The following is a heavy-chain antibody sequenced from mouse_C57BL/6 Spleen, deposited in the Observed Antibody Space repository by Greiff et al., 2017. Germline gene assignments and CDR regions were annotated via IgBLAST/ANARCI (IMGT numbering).Heavy chain of an antibody. Sequence: DVHLVESGGGLVKPGGSLKLSCAASGFTFSDYGMHWVRQAPEKGLEWVAYISSGSSTIYYADTVKGRFTISRDNAKNTLFLQMTSLRSEDTAMYYCARGGDYYFDYWGQGTTLTVSS. V-gene: IGHV5-17*01. J-gene: IGHJ2*01. CDR2: ISSGSSTI. CDR3: ARGGDYYFDY. CDR1: GFTFSDYG.